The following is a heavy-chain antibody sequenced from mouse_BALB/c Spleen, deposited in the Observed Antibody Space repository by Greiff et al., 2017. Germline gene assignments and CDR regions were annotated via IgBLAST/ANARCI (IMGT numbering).Heavy chain of an antibody. V-gene: IGHV5-12-1*01. CDR2: ISSGGGST. CDR3: ARVLRYAMDY. J-gene: IGHJ4*01. CDR1: GFAFSSYD. Sequence: EVMLVESGGGLVKPGGSLKLSCAASGFAFSSYDMSWVRQTPEKRLEWVAYISSGGGSTYYPDTVKGRFTISRDNAKNTLYLQMSSLKSEDTAMYCCARVLRYAMDYWGQGTSVTVSS. D-gene: IGHD1-1*01.